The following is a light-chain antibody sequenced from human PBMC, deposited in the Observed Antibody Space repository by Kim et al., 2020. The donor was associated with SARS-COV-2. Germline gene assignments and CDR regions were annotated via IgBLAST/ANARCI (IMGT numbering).Light chain of an antibody. J-gene: IGKJ2*01. Sequence: EIVLTQSPGTLSLSPGERGTLSCRASQIVRYNNLAWYQQKPGQAPRLLIFGTSSRAAGIPDRFSGSRSGTDFTLTISRLEPEDFAVYYCQQYGTSPYTFGQGTSWRS. CDR3: QQYGTSPYT. CDR2: GTS. V-gene: IGKV3-20*01. CDR1: QIVRYNN.